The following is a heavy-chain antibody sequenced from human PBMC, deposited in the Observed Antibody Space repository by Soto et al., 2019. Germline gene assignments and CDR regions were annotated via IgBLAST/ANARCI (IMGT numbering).Heavy chain of an antibody. Sequence: GGSLRLSCAASGFTFSSYSMNWVRQAPGKGLEWVSYISSSSSTIYYADSVKGRFTISRDNAKNSLYLQMNSLRDEDTAVYYCARDVINTDSSGYYYGNYFDYWGQGTLVTVSS. D-gene: IGHD3-22*01. CDR3: ARDVINTDSSGYYYGNYFDY. J-gene: IGHJ4*02. CDR2: ISSSSSTI. CDR1: GFTFSSYS. V-gene: IGHV3-48*02.